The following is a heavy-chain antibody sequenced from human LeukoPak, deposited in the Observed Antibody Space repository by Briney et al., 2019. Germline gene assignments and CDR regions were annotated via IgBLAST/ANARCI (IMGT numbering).Heavy chain of an antibody. CDR3: ARDLSGAFDI. V-gene: IGHV4-59*01. CDR2: INYRGSS. J-gene: IGHJ3*02. CDR1: GDSINSYY. Sequence: SETLSLTCTVSGDSINSYYWSWIRQPPGKGLEWIGYINYRGSSNHNPSLKSRVTISIDTSKNQFSLKLSSVTAADTAVYYCARDLSGAFDIWGQGTMVTVSS. D-gene: IGHD3-10*01.